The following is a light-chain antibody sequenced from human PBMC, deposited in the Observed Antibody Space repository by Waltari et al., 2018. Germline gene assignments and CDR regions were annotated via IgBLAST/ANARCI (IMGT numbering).Light chain of an antibody. Sequence: QSALTQPASVSGSPGQSITISCTGTSSDVGGYNYVSWYQQHPGKAPKLMIFDVSNRPSGVSNRFSGSKSGNTASLTISGLQAEDEAYYFCQSYDTHWGVFGGGTKLTVL. CDR2: DVS. V-gene: IGLV2-14*03. J-gene: IGLJ3*02. CDR3: QSYDTHWGV. CDR1: SSDVGGYNY.